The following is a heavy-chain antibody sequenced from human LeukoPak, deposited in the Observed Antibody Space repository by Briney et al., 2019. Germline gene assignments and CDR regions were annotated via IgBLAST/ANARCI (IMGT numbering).Heavy chain of an antibody. D-gene: IGHD6-13*01. Sequence: PGGSLRLSCAASGFTFSSYGMHWVRQAPGKGLEWVAVISYDGSNKYYADSVKGRFTISRDNSKNTLYLQMNSLRAEDTAVYYCARDRSIAAAGTGGGYWGQGTLVTVSS. CDR2: ISYDGSNK. CDR3: ARDRSIAAAGTGGGY. CDR1: GFTFSSYG. J-gene: IGHJ4*02. V-gene: IGHV3-30*19.